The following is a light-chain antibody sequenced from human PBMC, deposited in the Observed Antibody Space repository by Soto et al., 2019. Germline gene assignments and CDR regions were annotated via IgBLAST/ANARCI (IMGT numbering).Light chain of an antibody. J-gene: IGKJ5*01. CDR1: QGVGY. V-gene: IGKV3D-15*01. Sequence: EIVMTQSPGTLSLSPGERATLSCRASQGVGYLAWYQQKPGQSPRLLLYGASNRATGVPDRFSGSGSGTEFTLTISSLQSEDFAVYFCQQYNNWPPITFGQGTRLEIK. CDR3: QQYNNWPPIT. CDR2: GAS.